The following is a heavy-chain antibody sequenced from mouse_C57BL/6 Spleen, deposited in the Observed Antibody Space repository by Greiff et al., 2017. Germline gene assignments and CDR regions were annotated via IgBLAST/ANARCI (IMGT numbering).Heavy chain of an antibody. D-gene: IGHD2-1*01. J-gene: IGHJ2*01. V-gene: IGHV1-82*01. CDR3: ARKEGYGNYLDY. CDR2: IYPGDGDT. CDR1: GYAFSSSW. Sequence: QVQLQQSGPELVKPGASVKISCKASGYAFSSSWMNWVKQRPGKGLEWIGRIYPGDGDTNYNGKFKGKATLTADKSSSTAYMQLSSLTSEDSAVYFCARKEGYGNYLDYWGQGTTLTVSS.